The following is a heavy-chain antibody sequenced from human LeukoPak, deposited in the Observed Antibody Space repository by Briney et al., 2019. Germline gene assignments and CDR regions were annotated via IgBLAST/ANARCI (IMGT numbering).Heavy chain of an antibody. J-gene: IGHJ4*02. CDR1: GFTFSSYS. Sequence: GGSLRLSCAASGFTFSSYSMNWVRQAPGKGLEWVSSISSSSSYIYYADSVKGRFTISRDNAKNSLYLQMNSLRAEDTAVYYCAKDGVYYYDSSGYLDYWGQGTLVTVSS. V-gene: IGHV3-21*04. D-gene: IGHD3-22*01. CDR3: AKDGVYYYDSSGYLDY. CDR2: ISSSSSYI.